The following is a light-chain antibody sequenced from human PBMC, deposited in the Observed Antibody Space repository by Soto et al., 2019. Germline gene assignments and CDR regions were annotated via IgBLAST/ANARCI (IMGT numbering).Light chain of an antibody. J-gene: IGKJ3*01. Sequence: EFVLTQSPGTLSFSPGERATLSCRASQSISGSSLAWYQLKPGQAPRLLVYDASRRATGIPDRFSGRGSGTDFTLTISRLEPEDFAMYYCQQYGSSSFTFGPGTKVDIK. CDR2: DAS. CDR3: QQYGSSSFT. CDR1: QSISGSS. V-gene: IGKV3-20*01.